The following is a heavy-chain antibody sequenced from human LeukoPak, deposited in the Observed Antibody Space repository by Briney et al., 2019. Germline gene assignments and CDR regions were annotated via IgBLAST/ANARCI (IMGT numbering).Heavy chain of an antibody. D-gene: IGHD4/OR15-4a*01. CDR2: ISGSGGST. J-gene: IGHJ4*02. V-gene: IGHV3-23*01. CDR1: GFTFSSYA. CDR3: AKEPDANPKAYNDY. Sequence: PGGSLRLSCAASGFTFSSYAMSWVRQAPGKGLEWVSAISGSGGSTYYADSVKGRFTISRDNSKNTLYLQMNSLRAEGTAVYYCAKEPDANPKAYNDYWGQGTLVTVSS.